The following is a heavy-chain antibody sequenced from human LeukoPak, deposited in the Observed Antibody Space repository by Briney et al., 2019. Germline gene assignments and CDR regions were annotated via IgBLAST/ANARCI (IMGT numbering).Heavy chain of an antibody. CDR3: AKLKGWYGEGYFDY. Sequence: PGGSLRLSCAASGFTVSSNYMSWVRQPPGKGLEWVSVIYSGSTTFYADSVKGRFTISRDNSKNTLYLQMNSLRADDTAVYYCAKLKGWYGEGYFDYWGQGTVVTVSS. CDR1: GFTVSSNY. V-gene: IGHV3-53*01. D-gene: IGHD3-10*01. CDR2: IYSGSTT. J-gene: IGHJ4*02.